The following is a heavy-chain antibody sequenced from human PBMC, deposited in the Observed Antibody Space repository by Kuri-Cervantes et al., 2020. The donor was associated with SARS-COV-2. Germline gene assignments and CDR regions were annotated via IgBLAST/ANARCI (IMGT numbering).Heavy chain of an antibody. CDR2: ITRSSVYI. CDR1: GFTFNTYT. Sequence: GGSLRLSCVASGFTFNTYTINWVRQAPGKGLEWVSSITRSSVYISYADSLKGRFTISRDNAKNSLYLQMNSLRAEDTAVYYCARDLKTSRETDYWGQGTLVTVSS. J-gene: IGHJ4*02. D-gene: IGHD3-10*01. CDR3: ARDLKTSRETDY. V-gene: IGHV3-21*01.